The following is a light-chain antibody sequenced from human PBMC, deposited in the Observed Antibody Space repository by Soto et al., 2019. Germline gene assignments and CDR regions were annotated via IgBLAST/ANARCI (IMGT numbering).Light chain of an antibody. CDR1: QSVSNNY. Sequence: GGSIKISCRASQSVSNNYLAWYQQKPGQAPRLLIYGASNRATGIPDRFSGSGSGTDFTLPISRLAPEDFAVYYCQQYGSSGTCGQGTKVDIK. V-gene: IGKV3-20*01. J-gene: IGKJ1*01. CDR2: GAS. CDR3: QQYGSSGT.